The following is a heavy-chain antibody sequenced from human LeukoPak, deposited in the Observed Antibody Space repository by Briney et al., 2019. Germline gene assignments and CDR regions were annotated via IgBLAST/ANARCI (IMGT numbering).Heavy chain of an antibody. CDR2: IRSKTHGGTT. CDR1: GFTFGDYA. V-gene: IGHV3-49*04. Sequence: GGSLRLSCTASGFTFGDYAMSWARQAPGKGLEWVGFIRSKTHGGTTEYAASVKGRFIISRDDSRSIAYLQMNSLKTEDTAVYYCTRAPSLSWFDPWGQGTLVTVSS. D-gene: IGHD3-10*01. CDR3: TRAPSLSWFDP. J-gene: IGHJ5*02.